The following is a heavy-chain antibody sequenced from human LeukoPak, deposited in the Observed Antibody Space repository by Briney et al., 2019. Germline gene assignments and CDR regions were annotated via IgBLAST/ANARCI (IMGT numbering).Heavy chain of an antibody. D-gene: IGHD4-17*01. J-gene: IGHJ5*02. V-gene: IGHV3-7*01. CDR1: GLTFRSYA. CDR2: INPDGSQT. CDR3: ARDLGYGALDP. Sequence: GGSLRLSCAASGLTFRSYAMSWVRQAPGKGLEWVALINPDGSQTNYVDSVRGRFTISRDNAENSLYLQMNSLRAEDTAVYYCARDLGYGALDPWGQGTLVTVSS.